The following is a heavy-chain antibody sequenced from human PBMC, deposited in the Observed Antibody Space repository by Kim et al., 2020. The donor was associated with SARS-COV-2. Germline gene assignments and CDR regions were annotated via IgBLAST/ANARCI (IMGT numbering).Heavy chain of an antibody. CDR1: GFSFGDYA. CDR2: ISWNSGSI. J-gene: IGHJ6*04. D-gene: IGHD3-3*01. Sequence: GGSLRLSCAASGFSFGDYAMHWVRQAPGKGLEWVSGISWNSGSIGYADSVKGRFTISRDNAKNSLYLQMNSLRAEDTALYYCAKDFNSVFGVVYGDVWGKGTTVTVSS. V-gene: IGHV3-9*01. CDR3: AKDFNSVFGVVYGDV.